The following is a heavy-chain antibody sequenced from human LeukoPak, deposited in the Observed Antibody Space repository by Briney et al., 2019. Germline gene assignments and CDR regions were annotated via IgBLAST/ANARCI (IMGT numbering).Heavy chain of an antibody. CDR3: TTEGGWSFYFDY. CDR2: IKSKSDGGTP. D-gene: IGHD2-15*01. Sequence: GGSLRLSCAASGFNFNNPWMSWVRQAPGKGLEWVGRIKSKSDGGTPDYAAPVKGRFAISRDDSKNTLYLQMNSLKTEDTAVYYCTTEGGWSFYFDYWGQGALVTVSS. V-gene: IGHV3-15*01. CDR1: GFNFNNPW. J-gene: IGHJ4*02.